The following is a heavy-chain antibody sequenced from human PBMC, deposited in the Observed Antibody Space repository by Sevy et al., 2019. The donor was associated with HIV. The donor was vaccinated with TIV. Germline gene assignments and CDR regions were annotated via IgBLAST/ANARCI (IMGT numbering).Heavy chain of an antibody. CDR2: IFNDGKTK. CDR3: ARESGSDWYLDY. J-gene: IGHJ4*02. Sequence: GGSLRLSCKASGFIFSRYGVHWVRQAPGKGLEWVASIFNDGKTKYYGDSVKGRFTISRDESKNTLYLQMDSLRAEDTAVYYCARESGSDWYLDYWGRGTLVTVSS. V-gene: IGHV3-33*01. D-gene: IGHD2-21*02. CDR1: GFIFSRYG.